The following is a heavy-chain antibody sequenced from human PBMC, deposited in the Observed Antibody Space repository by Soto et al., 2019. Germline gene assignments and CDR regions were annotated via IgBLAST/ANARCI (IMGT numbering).Heavy chain of an antibody. CDR2: IDSTSMHI. V-gene: IGHV3-21*01. D-gene: IGHD1-26*01. CDR1: GFTFSSNS. J-gene: IGHJ4*02. CDR3: ARLVGAYQHYIDY. Sequence: VGSLRLSCAASGFTFSSNSMIWVRQAPGKGLEWVSYIDSTSMHIYYADSVKGRFTITRDNAKKSVYLQMTSLRAEDTAVYYCARLVGAYQHYIDYWGQGTMVTVYS.